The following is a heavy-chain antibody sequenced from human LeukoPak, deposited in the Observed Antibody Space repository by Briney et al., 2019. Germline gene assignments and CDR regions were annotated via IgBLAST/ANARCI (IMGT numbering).Heavy chain of an antibody. CDR3: ARENGFGELFPHGNANGFDY. CDR2: INTNTGNP. J-gene: IGHJ4*02. D-gene: IGHD3-10*01. Sequence: ASVKVSCKASGYTFTSYAMNWVRQAPGQGLEWMGWINTNTGNPTYAQGFTGRFVFSLDTSVSTAYLQISSLKAEDTAVYYCARENGFGELFPHGNANGFDYWGQGTLVTVSS. V-gene: IGHV7-4-1*02. CDR1: GYTFTSYA.